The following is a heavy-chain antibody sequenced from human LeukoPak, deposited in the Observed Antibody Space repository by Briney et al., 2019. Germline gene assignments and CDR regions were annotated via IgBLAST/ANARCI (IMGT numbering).Heavy chain of an antibody. J-gene: IGHJ4*02. CDR3: AREDIAARPSDY. V-gene: IGHV3-48*04. D-gene: IGHD6-6*01. Sequence: GGSLRLSCEASGFIFASYSLNWFRQAPGKGLEWISYISGSGSAIYYADSVKGRFTVSRDNAKNSLYLQMNSLRVEDSAVYYCAREDIAARPSDYWGQGTLVTVSS. CDR1: GFIFASYS. CDR2: ISGSGSAI.